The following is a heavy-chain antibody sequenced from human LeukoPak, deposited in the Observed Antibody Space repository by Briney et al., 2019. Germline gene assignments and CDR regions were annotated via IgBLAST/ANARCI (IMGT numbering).Heavy chain of an antibody. V-gene: IGHV5-51*01. Sequence: GESLKISCKGSGYSFTSYWIGWVRQMPGKGLEWMGIIYPGDSDTRYSPSFQGQVTISADKSISTAYLQWSSLKASDTAMYYCARHGLWFRELLPNWFDPWGQGTLVTVSS. CDR2: IYPGDSDT. D-gene: IGHD3-10*01. CDR1: GYSFTSYW. J-gene: IGHJ5*02. CDR3: ARHGLWFRELLPNWFDP.